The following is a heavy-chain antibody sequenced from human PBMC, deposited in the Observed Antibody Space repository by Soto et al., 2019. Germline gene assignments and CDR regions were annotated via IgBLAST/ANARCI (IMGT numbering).Heavy chain of an antibody. V-gene: IGHV3-30*04. D-gene: IGHD3-16*01. J-gene: IGHJ6*02. CDR3: ARGTSTGGGGMDV. Sequence: QVQLEESGGGVVQPGRSLRLSCAASGFTFRSHAMHWVRQAPGKGLEWAAVISYDGRNKYYADSVTGRFNISRDNSGNMVNLQITSRRGEDTAVYFRARGTSTGGGGMDVWSQGTTVTVSS. CDR2: ISYDGRNK. CDR1: GFTFRSHA.